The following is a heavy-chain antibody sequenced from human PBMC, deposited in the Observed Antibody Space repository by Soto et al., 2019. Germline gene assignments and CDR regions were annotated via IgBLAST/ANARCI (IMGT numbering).Heavy chain of an antibody. Sequence: GESLKISCKGFGYSLSTYWIAWVHQMPGKGLEWMGIMHPGDFDTRYSPSFQGQVILSADKSINTAYLQWSSLKASDTAIYYCARQAGAMNNYFYGMDVWGQGTTVTVSS. CDR1: GYSLSTYW. CDR2: MHPGDFDT. CDR3: ARQAGAMNNYFYGMDV. D-gene: IGHD6-19*01. V-gene: IGHV5-51*07. J-gene: IGHJ6*02.